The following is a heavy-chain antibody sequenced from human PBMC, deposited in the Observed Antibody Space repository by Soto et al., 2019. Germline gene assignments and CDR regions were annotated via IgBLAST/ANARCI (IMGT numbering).Heavy chain of an antibody. CDR3: ARDSPIGSTFSGYDAIDY. J-gene: IGHJ4*02. V-gene: IGHV1-69*08. D-gene: IGHD5-12*01. CDR2: IIPLLSTS. CDR1: GGPFSNDI. Sequence: QVQLVQSGAEVKKPGSSVKVSCKASGGPFSNDIITWVRQAPGQGLEWMGRIIPLLSTSTYAQKFQGRLTITADRSTGTAYMELNNLRSEDMAVYYCARDSPIGSTFSGYDAIDYWGQGTRITVSS.